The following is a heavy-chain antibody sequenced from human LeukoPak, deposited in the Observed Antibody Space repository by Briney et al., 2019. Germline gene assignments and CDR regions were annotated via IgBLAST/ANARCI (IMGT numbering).Heavy chain of an antibody. Sequence: GGSLRLSCAASGFTFDDYGMTWVRQAPGKGLEWVAGINGNGDTTGYADSVKGRFTISRDNAKNSLYLQMNSLRAEDTALYYCARGNRGSYYGGDSWGQGTLVTVSS. V-gene: IGHV3-20*04. J-gene: IGHJ4*02. CDR3: ARGNRGSYYGGDS. CDR1: GFTFDDYG. CDR2: INGNGDTT. D-gene: IGHD1-26*01.